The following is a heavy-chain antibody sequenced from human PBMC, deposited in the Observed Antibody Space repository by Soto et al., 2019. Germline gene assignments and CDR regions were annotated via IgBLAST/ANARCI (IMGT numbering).Heavy chain of an antibody. J-gene: IGHJ1*01. D-gene: IGHD1-26*01. CDR2: INHSGST. CDR3: ARLAYSGYLQT. CDR1: GGSFSGYY. V-gene: IGHV4-34*01. Sequence: SETLSLTCAVYGGSFSGYYWSRIRQPPGKGLEWIGEINHSGSTNYNPSLKSRVTISVDTSKNQFSLKLSSLTAADTAVYFCARLAYSGYLQTWGQGSLVTVS.